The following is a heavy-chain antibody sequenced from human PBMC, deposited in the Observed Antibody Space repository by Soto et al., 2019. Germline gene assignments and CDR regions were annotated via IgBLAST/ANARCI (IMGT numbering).Heavy chain of an antibody. Sequence: GESLKISCKGSGYSFTSYWISWVRQMPGKGLEWMGRIDPSDSYTNYSPSFQGHVTISADKSISTAYLQWSSLKASDTAMYYCARRSIAVRPGLLYYYYGMDVWGQGTTVTVSS. V-gene: IGHV5-10-1*01. CDR2: IDPSDSYT. CDR3: ARRSIAVRPGLLYYYYGMDV. CDR1: GYSFTSYW. D-gene: IGHD6-6*01. J-gene: IGHJ6*02.